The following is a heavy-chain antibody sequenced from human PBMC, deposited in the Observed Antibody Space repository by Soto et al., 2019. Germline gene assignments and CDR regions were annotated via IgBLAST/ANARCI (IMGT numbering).Heavy chain of an antibody. D-gene: IGHD1-26*01. V-gene: IGHV4-61*01. J-gene: IGHJ4*02. Sequence: PSETLSLTCTVSDASVWSDSYFWTWIRQPPGKGLEWTAYISHTGDTNYNPSLKSRVTISIDTSRNQFSLTVTSVTAADTAVYFCARIVVGVTVDLWGQGSLVTVSS. CDR3: ARIVVGVTVDL. CDR2: ISHTGDT. CDR1: DASVWSDSYF.